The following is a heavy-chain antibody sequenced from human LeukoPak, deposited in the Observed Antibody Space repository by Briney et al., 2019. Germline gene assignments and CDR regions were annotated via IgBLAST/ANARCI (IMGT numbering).Heavy chain of an antibody. V-gene: IGHV1-8*01. CDR1: GYTFTSYD. Sequence: ASVKVSCKASGYTFTSYDINWVRQATGQGLEWMGWMNPNSGNTGYGQKFQGRVTITADKSTSTAYMELSSLRSEDTAVYYCARDFWSGYYVRSYYYYGMDVWGQGTTVTVSS. CDR3: ARDFWSGYYVRSYYYYGMDV. J-gene: IGHJ6*02. CDR2: MNPNSGNT. D-gene: IGHD3-3*01.